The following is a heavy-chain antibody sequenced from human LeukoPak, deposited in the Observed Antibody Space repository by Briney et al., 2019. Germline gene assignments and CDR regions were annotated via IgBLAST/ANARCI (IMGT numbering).Heavy chain of an antibody. CDR1: GFTFSSYW. V-gene: IGHV3-7*01. J-gene: IGHJ4*02. Sequence: GGSLRLSCAASGFTFSSYWMSWVRQAPGKGLEWVANIKQDGSEKYYVDSVKGRFTISRDNAKNSLYLQMNSLRAEDTAVYYCARRDYDFWSGYYEYYFDYWGQGTLVTVSS. D-gene: IGHD3-3*01. CDR3: ARRDYDFWSGYYEYYFDY. CDR2: IKQDGSEK.